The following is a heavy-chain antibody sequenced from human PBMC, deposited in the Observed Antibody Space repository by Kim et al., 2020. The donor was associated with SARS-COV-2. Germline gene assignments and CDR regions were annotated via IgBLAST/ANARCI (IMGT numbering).Heavy chain of an antibody. CDR2: IWSNGINK. J-gene: IGHJ4*02. CDR3: AKDIASWTPGH. D-gene: IGHD2-2*01. CDR1: GFSFSSYG. Sequence: GGSLRLSCVASGFSFSSYGMHWVRQAPGKGLEWVSVIWSNGINKNYVDSVKGRFTISRDTYMNTLSLEMNNLRVEDTAIYYCAKDIASWTPGHWGQGTLATVSS. V-gene: IGHV3-33*06.